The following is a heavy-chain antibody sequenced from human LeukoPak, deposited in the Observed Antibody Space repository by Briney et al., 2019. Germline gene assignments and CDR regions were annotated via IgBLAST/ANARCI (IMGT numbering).Heavy chain of an antibody. V-gene: IGHV4-30-2*01. CDR2: IYHSGST. Sequence: SETLSLTCTVSGGSISSGGYSWSWIRQPPGKGLEWIGYIYHSGSTYYNPSLKSRVTISVDRSKNQFSLKLSSVTAADTAVYYCASAYYYDSSGPYFDYWGQGTLVTVSS. CDR3: ASAYYYDSSGPYFDY. J-gene: IGHJ4*02. CDR1: GGSISSGGYS. D-gene: IGHD3-22*01.